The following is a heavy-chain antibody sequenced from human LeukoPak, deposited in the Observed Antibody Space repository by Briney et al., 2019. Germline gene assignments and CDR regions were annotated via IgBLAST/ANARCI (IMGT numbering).Heavy chain of an antibody. J-gene: IGHJ4*02. D-gene: IGHD3-22*01. CDR1: GFTLSDHY. Sequence: SGGSLRLSCAASGFTLSDHYMDWVRQAPGEGLEWVGRSRNKANSYTTIYAASVKGRFTISRDDSQNSLYLQMNSLKTEDTALYYCARLSSGYYDSSGYWGQGTLVTVSS. CDR2: SRNKANSYTT. V-gene: IGHV3-72*01. CDR3: ARLSSGYYDSSGY.